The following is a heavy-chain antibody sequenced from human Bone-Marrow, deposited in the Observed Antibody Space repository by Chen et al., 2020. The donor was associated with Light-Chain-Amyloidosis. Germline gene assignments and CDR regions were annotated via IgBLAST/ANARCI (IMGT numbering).Heavy chain of an antibody. V-gene: IGHV5-51*01. D-gene: IGHD5-12*01. CDR1: GYTFPNYW. J-gene: IGHJ4*02. Sequence: EVQLEQSGPEVKKPGESLKISCKGSGYTFPNYWIGWVSQMPGKGLEWMGVIYPDDSDARYSPSFEGQVTISADKSITTAYLQWRSLKASDTAMYYCAIRRDGYNCDYWGQGTLVSVSS. CDR2: IYPDDSDA. CDR3: AIRRDGYNCDY.